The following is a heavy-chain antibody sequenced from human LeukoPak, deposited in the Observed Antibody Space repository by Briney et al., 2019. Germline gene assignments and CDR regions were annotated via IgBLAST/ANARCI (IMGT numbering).Heavy chain of an antibody. CDR1: GYTFTSYD. V-gene: IGHV1-8*01. CDR3: ARDTTGTGSDSDAFDI. D-gene: IGHD1-1*01. J-gene: IGHJ3*02. CDR2: MNPYTGNP. Sequence: GASVKVSCKASGYTFTSYDVHWVRQATGQGLEWMGWMNPYTGNPGYAQKFQGRVTMTRDTSINTVYMEVGSLRSDDAAVYYCARDTTGTGSDSDAFDIWGQGTMVTVPS.